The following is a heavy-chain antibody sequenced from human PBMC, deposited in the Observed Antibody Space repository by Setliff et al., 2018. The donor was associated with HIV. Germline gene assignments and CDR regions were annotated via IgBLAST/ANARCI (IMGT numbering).Heavy chain of an antibody. D-gene: IGHD1-26*01. Sequence: ASVKVSCKASGYTFTGYYIHWVRQAPGQGLEWMGRINPNSRGTNYAQKFQGRVTMTMDTSISTVYMELSRLRSDDTAVYYCARGTRVGANDAFDIWGQGTMVTVSS. CDR1: GYTFTGYY. CDR2: INPNSRGT. V-gene: IGHV1-2*06. J-gene: IGHJ3*02. CDR3: ARGTRVGANDAFDI.